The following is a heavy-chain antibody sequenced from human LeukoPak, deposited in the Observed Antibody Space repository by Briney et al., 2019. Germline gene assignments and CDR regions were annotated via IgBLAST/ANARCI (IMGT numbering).Heavy chain of an antibody. CDR3: ARENEPMQHFDY. CDR1: GGTFSSYT. V-gene: IGHV1-69*04. D-gene: IGHD1-1*01. CDR2: IIPILGIA. Sequence: ASVKVSCKASGGTFSSYTISWVRQAPGQGLEWMGRIIPILGIANYAQKFQGRVTITADKSTSTAYMELSSLRSEATAVYYCARENEPMQHFDYWGQGTLVTVSS. J-gene: IGHJ4*02.